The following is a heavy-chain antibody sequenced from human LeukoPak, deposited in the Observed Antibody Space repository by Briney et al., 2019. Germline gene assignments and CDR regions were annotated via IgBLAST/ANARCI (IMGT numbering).Heavy chain of an antibody. CDR2: MSPDSGST. D-gene: IGHD6-13*01. CDR3: ARVFGGPFAAAGEGDY. CDR1: GYTFTSYD. Sequence: GASVKVSCKASGYTFTSYDINWVRQATGQGLEWMGWMSPDSGSTSYAQKFQGRVTMTRDTSTSTVYMELSSLRSEDTAVYYCARVFGGPFAAAGEGDYWGQGTLVTVSS. J-gene: IGHJ4*02. V-gene: IGHV1-8*01.